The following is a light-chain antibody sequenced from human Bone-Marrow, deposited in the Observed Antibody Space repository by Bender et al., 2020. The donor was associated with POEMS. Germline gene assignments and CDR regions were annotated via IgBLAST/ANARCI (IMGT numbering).Light chain of an antibody. CDR1: GGSVDTNY. Sequence: NFMLTQPHSVSGSPGKTVTISCTVSGGSVDTNYVQWYQQRPASAPTVVIYEDDKRPSGVPVRFSGSTDSSSNSASLTISALKTEDEADYYCHSYDGTNLWVFGGGTKLTVL. CDR2: EDD. V-gene: IGLV6-57*02. J-gene: IGLJ3*02. CDR3: HSYDGTNLWV.